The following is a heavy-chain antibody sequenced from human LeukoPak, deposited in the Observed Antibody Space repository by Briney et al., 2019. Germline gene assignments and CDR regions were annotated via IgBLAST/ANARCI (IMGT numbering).Heavy chain of an antibody. J-gene: IGHJ4*02. CDR3: ARDKLGSGYSSDFDY. V-gene: IGHV3-66*02. CDR2: IYTGGTT. D-gene: IGHD6-19*01. Sequence: GGSLRLSCAASGFSFSSNYMNWVRQAPGKGLEWGSAIYTGGTTYYSDSVKGRFTISRDNSKNTLYLQMNSLRAEDTAVYYCARDKLGSGYSSDFDYWGQGTLVTVSS. CDR1: GFSFSSNY.